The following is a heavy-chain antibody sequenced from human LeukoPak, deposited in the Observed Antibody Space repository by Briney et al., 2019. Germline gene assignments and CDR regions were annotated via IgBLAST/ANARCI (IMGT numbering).Heavy chain of an antibody. CDR3: ARADRLHGGPYLIGP. CDR2: INPNSGGT. Sequence: ASVTVSCMTSGYSFTDYYMHWVRQAPGQGLEWMGWINPNSGGTSSAQKFQGRVTMTRDTSITTVYMEMSWLTSDDTAIYYCARADRLHGGPYLIGPWGQGTLVTVSS. V-gene: IGHV1-2*02. CDR1: GYSFTDYY. D-gene: IGHD2-21*01. J-gene: IGHJ5*02.